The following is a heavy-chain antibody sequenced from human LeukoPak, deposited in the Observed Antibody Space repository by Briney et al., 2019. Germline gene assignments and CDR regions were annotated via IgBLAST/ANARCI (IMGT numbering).Heavy chain of an antibody. CDR3: ARYSYGGYYFDY. D-gene: IGHD5-18*01. CDR2: VYSSGST. CDR1: GGSISSYY. Sequence: SETLSLTCTVSGGSISSYYWSWIRQPPGKGLEWIGYVYSSGSTNYNPSFKSRVTISVDTSKNQFSLKLSSVTAADTAVYYCARYSYGGYYFDYWGQGTLVTVSS. J-gene: IGHJ4*02. V-gene: IGHV4-59*01.